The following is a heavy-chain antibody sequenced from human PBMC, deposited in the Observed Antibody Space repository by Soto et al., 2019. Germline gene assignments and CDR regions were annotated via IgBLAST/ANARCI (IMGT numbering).Heavy chain of an antibody. CDR1: GYTFTSYG. CDR2: INAGNGNT. CDR3: APMTQLGLDY. Sequence: ASVKVSCKASGYTFTSYGLHWVRQAPGQRLEWMGWINAGNGNTKYSQKFQGRVTITADKSTSTAYMELSSLRSEDTAVYYCAPMTQLGLDYWGQGTLVTVSS. J-gene: IGHJ4*02. V-gene: IGHV1-3*01. D-gene: IGHD6-13*01.